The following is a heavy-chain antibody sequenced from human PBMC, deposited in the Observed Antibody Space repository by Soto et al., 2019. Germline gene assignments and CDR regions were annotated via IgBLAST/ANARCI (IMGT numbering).Heavy chain of an antibody. CDR1: GGTFSSYT. J-gene: IGHJ6*03. D-gene: IGHD6-6*01. CDR3: ARSPPARNYYYYYMDV. CDR2: IIPILGIA. V-gene: IGHV1-69*02. Sequence: GASVKVSCKASGGTFSSYTISWVRQAPGQGLEWMGRIIPILGIANYAQKFQGRVTITADKSTSTAYMELSSLRSEDTAVYYCARSPPARNYYYYYMDVWGKGTTVTVSS.